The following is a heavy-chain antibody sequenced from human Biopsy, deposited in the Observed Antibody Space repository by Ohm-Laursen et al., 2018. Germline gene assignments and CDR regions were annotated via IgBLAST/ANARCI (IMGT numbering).Heavy chain of an antibody. CDR1: GFNFSHYG. V-gene: IGHV3-33*01. CDR3: ARGGYCGSTSCYHYGLEV. CDR2: IWYDGNKK. J-gene: IGHJ6*02. D-gene: IGHD2-2*03. Sequence: SLRLSCAASGFNFSHYGMHWVRQAPGKGLEWVAVIWYDGNKKTYADSVKGRFTISRDNSKNTLYLQMSSLRVEDTAVYHCARGGYCGSTSCYHYGLEVWGQGTTVTVSS.